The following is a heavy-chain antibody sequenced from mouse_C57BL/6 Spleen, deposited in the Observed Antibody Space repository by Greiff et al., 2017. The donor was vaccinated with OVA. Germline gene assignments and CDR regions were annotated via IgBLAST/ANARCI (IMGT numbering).Heavy chain of an antibody. V-gene: IGHV1-64*01. Sequence: QVQLQQPGAELVKPGASVTLSCKASGYTFTSYWMHWVKQRPGQGLEWIGMIHPNSGSTNYNEKFKSKATLTVDKSSSTAYMQLSSLTSEDSAVYYCARGRFGYGSSEEYFDYWGQGTTLTVSS. J-gene: IGHJ2*01. CDR1: GYTFTSYW. D-gene: IGHD1-1*01. CDR3: ARGRFGYGSSEEYFDY. CDR2: IHPNSGST.